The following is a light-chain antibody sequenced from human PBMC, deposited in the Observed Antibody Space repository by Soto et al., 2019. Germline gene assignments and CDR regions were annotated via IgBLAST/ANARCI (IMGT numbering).Light chain of an antibody. Sequence: QSVLTQPHSVSAAPGQKVTISCSGSTSNIGNNYVSWYQQLPGTAPKLLIYDNNRRPAGFPDRFSGSKSGTSATLGITGLQTGDEADYYCGTWDTSLSGLVFGGGTKLTVL. CDR2: DNN. CDR1: TSNIGNNY. V-gene: IGLV1-51*01. CDR3: GTWDTSLSGLV. J-gene: IGLJ3*02.